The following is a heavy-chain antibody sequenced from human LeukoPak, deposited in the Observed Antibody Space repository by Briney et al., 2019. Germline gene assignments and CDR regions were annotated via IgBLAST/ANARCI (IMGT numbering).Heavy chain of an antibody. V-gene: IGHV1-2*02. J-gene: IGHJ5*02. CDR2: INPNSGGT. Sequence: ASVKVSCKASGYTFTGYYMHWVRQAPGQGLEWMGWINPNSGGTNYAQKFQGRVTMTRDTSISTAYMELSRLRSDDTAVYYCARDLLYYDIAGAWGQGTPVTVSS. CDR3: ARDLLYYDIAGA. D-gene: IGHD3-22*01. CDR1: GYTFTGYY.